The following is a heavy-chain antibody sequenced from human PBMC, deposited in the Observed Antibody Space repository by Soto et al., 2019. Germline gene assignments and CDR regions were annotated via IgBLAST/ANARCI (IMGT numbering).Heavy chain of an antibody. Sequence: EVQLVESGEGLVKPGGSLRLSCAASGFTFSSYSMNWVRQAPGKGLEWVSSISSSSSYIYYADSVKGRFTISRDNAKNSLYLQMNSLRAEDTAVYYCASEYCSGGSCAGWGQGTLVTVSS. CDR1: GFTFSSYS. V-gene: IGHV3-21*01. J-gene: IGHJ4*02. CDR2: ISSSSSYI. D-gene: IGHD2-15*01. CDR3: ASEYCSGGSCAG.